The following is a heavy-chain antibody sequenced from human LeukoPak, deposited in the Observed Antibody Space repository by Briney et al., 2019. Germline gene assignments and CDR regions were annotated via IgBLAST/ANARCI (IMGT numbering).Heavy chain of an antibody. CDR3: ARLTRVYYFFDY. D-gene: IGHD2-8*01. Sequence: PGGSLRLSCAASGFTFSSYGMHWVRQAPGKGLEWVAVISYDGSNKYYADSVKGRFTISRDNSKNTLYLQMNSLRAEDTAVYYCARLTRVYYFFDYWGQGTLVTVSS. J-gene: IGHJ4*02. CDR2: ISYDGSNK. V-gene: IGHV3-30*03. CDR1: GFTFSSYG.